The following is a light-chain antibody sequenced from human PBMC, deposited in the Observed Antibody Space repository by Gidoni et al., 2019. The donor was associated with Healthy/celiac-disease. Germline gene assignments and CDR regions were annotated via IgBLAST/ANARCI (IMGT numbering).Light chain of an antibody. CDR3: QQSYSTPLT. Sequence: RVTITCRASQSISSYLNWYQQKPGKAPKLLIYAASSLQSGVPSRFSGSGSGKDFTLTISSLQPEDFATYYCQQSYSTPLTFGGGTKVEIK. CDR1: QSISSY. V-gene: IGKV1-39*01. CDR2: AAS. J-gene: IGKJ4*01.